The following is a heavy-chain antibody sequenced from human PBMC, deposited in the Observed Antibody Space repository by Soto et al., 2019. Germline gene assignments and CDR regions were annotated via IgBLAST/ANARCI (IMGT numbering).Heavy chain of an antibody. D-gene: IGHD3-3*01. CDR3: AREAITIFGVVIMSLNY. CDR2: INAGNGNT. Sequence: QVQLVQSGAEVKKPGASVKVSCTASGYTFTSYAMHWVRQAPGQRLEWMGWINAGNGNTKYSQKFQGKVTITRDTYASTDYMERISLRSEDTAVYYCAREAITIFGVVIMSLNYWGQGTLVTVSS. CDR1: GYTFTSYA. J-gene: IGHJ4*02. V-gene: IGHV1-3*01.